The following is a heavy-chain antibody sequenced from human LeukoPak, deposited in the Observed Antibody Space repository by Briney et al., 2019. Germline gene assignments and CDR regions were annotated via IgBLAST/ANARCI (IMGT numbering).Heavy chain of an antibody. J-gene: IGHJ5*02. V-gene: IGHV4-39*01. D-gene: IGHD3-10*01. Sequence: SETLSLTCTVSGGSITTNINYWVWIRQPPGKGLEWIGSIYFSGTTYDNPSLKSRVTISVDTSKNQFSLKLNSVTAADTAVYYCARQGGDTMVRGVIKDWFDLWGQGTLVNVSS. CDR2: IYFSGTT. CDR3: ARQGGDTMVRGVIKDWFDL. CDR1: GGSITTNINY.